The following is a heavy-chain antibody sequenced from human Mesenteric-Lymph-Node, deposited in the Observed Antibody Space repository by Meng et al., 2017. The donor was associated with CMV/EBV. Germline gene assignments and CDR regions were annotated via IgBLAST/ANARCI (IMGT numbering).Heavy chain of an antibody. D-gene: IGHD1-1*01. J-gene: IGHJ4*02. V-gene: IGHV1-2*02. CDR1: GYTFTGYY. CDR3: ARGWNWNFFSGFDY. Sequence: ASVKVSCKASGYTFTGYYIYWVRQAPGQGLEWMGWINPNSGDTGYPQKFQGRVTMTRDTSISTAYMELSRLRSDDTAVYYCARGWNWNFFSGFDYWGQGTLVTVSS. CDR2: INPNSGDT.